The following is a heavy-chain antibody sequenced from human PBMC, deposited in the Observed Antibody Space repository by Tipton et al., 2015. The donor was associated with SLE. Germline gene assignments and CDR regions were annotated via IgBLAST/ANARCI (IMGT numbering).Heavy chain of an antibody. CDR1: GGSFSGYY. CDR2: INHSGST. J-gene: IGHJ4*02. CDR3: ARADLNWNYFDY. Sequence: TLSLTCAAYGGSFSGYYWSWIRHPPGKGLEWIGEINHSGSTNYHPSLKSRVTISVDTSKNQFSLKLSSVTAADTAVYYCARADLNWNYFDYWGQGALVTVSS. V-gene: IGHV4-34*01. D-gene: IGHD1-1*01.